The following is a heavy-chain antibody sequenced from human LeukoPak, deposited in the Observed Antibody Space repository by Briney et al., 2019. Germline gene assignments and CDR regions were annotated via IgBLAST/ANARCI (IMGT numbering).Heavy chain of an antibody. CDR2: IYHSGST. D-gene: IGHD2-2*01. J-gene: IGHJ4*02. Sequence: SETLSLTCTVSGYSISSGYYWGWIRQPPGKGLEWVGSIYHSGSTYYNPSLKSRVTISVDTSKNQFSLKLSSVTAADTAVYYCARVRRTPDYWGQGTLVTVSS. CDR1: GYSISSGYY. CDR3: ARVRRTPDY. V-gene: IGHV4-38-2*02.